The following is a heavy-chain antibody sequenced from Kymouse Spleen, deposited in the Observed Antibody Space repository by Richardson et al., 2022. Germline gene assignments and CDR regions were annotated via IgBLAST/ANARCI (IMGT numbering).Heavy chain of an antibody. Sequence: QVQLQQSGPGLVKPSQTLSLTCAISGDSVSSNSAAWNWIRQSPSRGLEWLGRTYYRSKWYNDYAVSVKSRITINPDTSKNQFSLQLNSVTPEDTAVYYCARGGRITMVRGVIEGFDYWGQGTLVTVSS. D-gene: IGHD3-10*01. CDR1: GDSVSSNSAA. CDR2: TYYRSKWYN. V-gene: IGHV6-1*01. CDR3: ARGGRITMVRGVIEGFDY. J-gene: IGHJ4*02.